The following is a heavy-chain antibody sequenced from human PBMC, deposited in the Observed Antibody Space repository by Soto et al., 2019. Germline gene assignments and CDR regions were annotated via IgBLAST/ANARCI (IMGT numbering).Heavy chain of an antibody. J-gene: IGHJ4*02. Sequence: PSETLSLTCTVSGGSIXSYYWSWIRQPAGKGLEWIGRIYTSGSTNYNPSLKSRVTMSVDTSKNQFSLKLSSVTAADTAVHYGAREALVDTARMLFYWGRGTPVTVS. D-gene: IGHD5-18*01. V-gene: IGHV4-4*07. CDR1: GGSIXSYY. CDR3: AREALVDTARMLFY. CDR2: IYTSGST.